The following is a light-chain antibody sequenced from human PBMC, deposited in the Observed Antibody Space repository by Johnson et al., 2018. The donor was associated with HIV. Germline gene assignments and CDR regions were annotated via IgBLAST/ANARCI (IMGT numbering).Light chain of an antibody. Sequence: QSVLTQPPSVSAAPGQKVTISCSGSSSNIGRNYVSWYQQLPGTAPKLLIFDNNKRPSGIPDRFSGSKSGTSATLDITGLQTGDEADYYCGAWDSSLNAYVFGAGTKVTVL. J-gene: IGLJ1*01. CDR3: GAWDSSLNAYV. CDR1: SSNIGRNY. CDR2: DNN. V-gene: IGLV1-51*01.